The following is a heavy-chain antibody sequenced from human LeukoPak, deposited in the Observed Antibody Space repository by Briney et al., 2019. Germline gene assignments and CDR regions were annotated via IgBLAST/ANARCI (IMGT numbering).Heavy chain of an antibody. CDR1: GGSISSYY. CDR2: IYYSGST. CDR3: ARRRGNFWSDYYAFDY. Sequence: KPSETLSLTCTVSGGSISSYYWSWIRQPPGKGLEWVEYIYYSGSTNYNPSLASRVTISLDTSKNQFSLKLSSVTAADTAVYYCARRRGNFWSDYYAFDYWGLGTLVTISS. D-gene: IGHD3-3*01. V-gene: IGHV4-59*08. J-gene: IGHJ4*02.